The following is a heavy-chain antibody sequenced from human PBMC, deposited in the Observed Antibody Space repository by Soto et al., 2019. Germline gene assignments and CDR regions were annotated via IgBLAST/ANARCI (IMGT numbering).Heavy chain of an antibody. CDR2: ISYDGSNK. CDR1: GFTFSSYA. CDR3: AREGDYGGNSGAFDI. V-gene: IGHV3-30-3*01. J-gene: IGHJ3*02. D-gene: IGHD4-17*01. Sequence: SLRLSCAASGFTFSSYAMHWVRQAPGKGLEWVAVISYDGSNKYYADSVKGRFTISRDNSKNTLYLQMNSLRAEDTAVYYCAREGDYGGNSGAFDIWGQGTMVTVSS.